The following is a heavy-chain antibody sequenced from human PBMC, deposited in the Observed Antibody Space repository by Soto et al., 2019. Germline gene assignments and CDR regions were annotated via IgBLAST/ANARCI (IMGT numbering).Heavy chain of an antibody. D-gene: IGHD2-15*01. CDR3: ARTWLAGGTPADAFDI. CDR1: ASSISSAYF. V-gene: IGHV4-38-2*01. CDR2: TFHTGGI. Sequence: SETLSLTCAVSASSISSAYFWGWIRQPPGKGLEWIATTFHTGGIYYNPSLKSRVTISVDTSNNQFSLRLNSVTAADTALYFCARTWLAGGTPADAFDIWGQGTMVTVSS. J-gene: IGHJ3*02.